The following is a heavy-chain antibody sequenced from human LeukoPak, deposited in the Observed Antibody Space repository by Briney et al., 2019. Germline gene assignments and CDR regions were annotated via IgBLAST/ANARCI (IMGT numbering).Heavy chain of an antibody. J-gene: IGHJ4*02. CDR1: GGSISSSSYY. V-gene: IGHV4-39*02. CDR3: ARDDPNKYYFDY. CDR2: IYYSGST. D-gene: IGHD2/OR15-2a*01. Sequence: SETLSLTCTVSGGSISSSSYYWGWIRQPPGKGLEWIGKIYYSGSTYYNSSLKSRVTISVDTSENQFSLKLSSVTAADTAVYYCARDDPNKYYFDYWGQGTLVTVSS.